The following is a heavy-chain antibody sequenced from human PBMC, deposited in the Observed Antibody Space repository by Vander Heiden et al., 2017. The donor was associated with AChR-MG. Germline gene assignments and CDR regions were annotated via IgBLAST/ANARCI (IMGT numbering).Heavy chain of an antibody. J-gene: IGHJ4*02. V-gene: IGHV4-4*02. CDR3: ARYGSNPTTPYFDY. CDR1: GGSISSSTW. Sequence: VQLQESGPGLVKPSGTLSLTCAVSGGSISSSTWGSWGRQPPGKGLEWIGEIYHSGSTNYNPSLKSRVTISVDKSKNQFSLKLSSVTAADTAVYYCARYGSNPTTPYFDYWGQGTLVTVSS. CDR2: IYHSGST. D-gene: IGHD1-26*01.